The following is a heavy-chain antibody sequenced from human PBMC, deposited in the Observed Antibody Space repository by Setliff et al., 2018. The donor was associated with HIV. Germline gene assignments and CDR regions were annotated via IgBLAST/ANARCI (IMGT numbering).Heavy chain of an antibody. Sequence: SETLSLTCTVSGGSISSGSYYWTWIRQPAGKGLERIGHIYTTASTNYNPSLKSRVTISVDTSKNQFSLKLSSVTAADTAVYCCARGDGTKYYYYYYKDVWGKGTTVTVSS. D-gene: IGHD1-7*01. CDR2: IYTTAST. V-gene: IGHV4-61*09. J-gene: IGHJ6*03. CDR3: ARGDGTKYYYYYYKDV. CDR1: GGSISSGSYY.